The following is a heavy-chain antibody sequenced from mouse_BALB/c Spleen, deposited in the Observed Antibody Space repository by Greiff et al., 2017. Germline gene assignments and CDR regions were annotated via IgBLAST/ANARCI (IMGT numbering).Heavy chain of an antibody. CDR1: GFTFSSYG. D-gene: IGHD1-1*01. Sequence: EVMLVESGGGLVQPGGSLKLSCAASGFTFSSYGMSWVRQTPDKRLELVATINSNGGSTYYPDSVKGRFTISRDNAKNTLYLQMSSLKSEDTAMYYCARQFITTVVAPHYYAMDYWGQGTSVTVSS. V-gene: IGHV5-6-3*01. J-gene: IGHJ4*01. CDR2: INSNGGST. CDR3: ARQFITTVVAPHYYAMDY.